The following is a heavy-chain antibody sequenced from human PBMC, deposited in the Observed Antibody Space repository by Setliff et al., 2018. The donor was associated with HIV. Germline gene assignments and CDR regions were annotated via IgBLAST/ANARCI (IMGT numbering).Heavy chain of an antibody. D-gene: IGHD5-18*01. J-gene: IGHJ4*02. CDR2: IFLDDSDV. CDR1: GDNFRYSC. Sequence: GESLKISCTGSGDNFRYSCIGWVRQMPGKGLEWMGIIFLDDSDVRYSPSFEGHFTMSSDKSTNTAFLQWGSLKASDTAMYYCARRTRRRGSSYGNIDYWGQGTLVTVSS. CDR3: ARRTRRRGSSYGNIDY. V-gene: IGHV5-51*01.